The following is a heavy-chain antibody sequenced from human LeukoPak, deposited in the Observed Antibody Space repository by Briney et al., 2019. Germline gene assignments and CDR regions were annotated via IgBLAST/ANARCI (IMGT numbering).Heavy chain of an antibody. V-gene: IGHV4-59*12. Sequence: SETLSLTCTVSGGSISSYYWSWIRQPPGEGLEWIGYVYYSGSTNYNPSLKSRVTISIDPSKKQFSLKLSSVTAADTAVYYCARDYYDRTGYAPLDYWGQGILVTVSS. D-gene: IGHD3-22*01. CDR3: ARDYYDRTGYAPLDY. J-gene: IGHJ4*02. CDR1: GGSISSYY. CDR2: VYYSGST.